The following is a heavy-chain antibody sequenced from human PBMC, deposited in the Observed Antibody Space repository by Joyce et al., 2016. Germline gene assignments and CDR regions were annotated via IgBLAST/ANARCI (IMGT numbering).Heavy chain of an antibody. CDR3: ARDRFLEWFNWFDP. CDR2: ISSSSSYI. Sequence: EVQLVESGGGLVKPGGSLRLSCVASGFTFSSYGMHWVRQAPGKGLEGVSSISSSSSYIYYADSVKGRFTVSRDNAKNSLYLQMNSLRAEDTAVYYCARDRFLEWFNWFDPWGQGTLVTVSS. D-gene: IGHD3-3*01. V-gene: IGHV3-21*02. J-gene: IGHJ5*02. CDR1: GFTFSSYG.